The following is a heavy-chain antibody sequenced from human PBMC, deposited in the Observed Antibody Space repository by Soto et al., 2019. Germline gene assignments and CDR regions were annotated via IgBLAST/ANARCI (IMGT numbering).Heavy chain of an antibody. CDR3: ARTFAYCAANCDSPHHVLHY. Sequence: QVQLVQSGAEVKKPGASVKVSCKASGYNFHSFVIHWMRQAPGQRFEWMGWVNTGSGNTKYSQNFQGRVTITSESPANTVYMELSSLRSEDTAVYYCARTFAYCAANCDSPHHVLHYWGQGTLVAVSS. D-gene: IGHD2-21*01. V-gene: IGHV1-3*04. CDR2: VNTGSGNT. J-gene: IGHJ4*02. CDR1: GYNFHSFV.